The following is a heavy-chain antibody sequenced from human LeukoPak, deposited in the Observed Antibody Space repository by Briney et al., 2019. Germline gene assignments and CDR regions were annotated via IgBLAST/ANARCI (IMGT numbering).Heavy chain of an antibody. CDR1: GFKFDDYG. V-gene: IGHV3-21*01. Sequence: PGGSLRLSCTASGFKFDDYGMTWVRQAPGKGLEWVSSISSSSSYIYYADSVKGRFTISRDNAKNSLYLQMNSLRAEDTAVYYCARYADSSYGNMDVWGKGTTVTVSS. CDR2: ISSSSSYI. CDR3: ARYADSSYGNMDV. J-gene: IGHJ6*03. D-gene: IGHD6-6*01.